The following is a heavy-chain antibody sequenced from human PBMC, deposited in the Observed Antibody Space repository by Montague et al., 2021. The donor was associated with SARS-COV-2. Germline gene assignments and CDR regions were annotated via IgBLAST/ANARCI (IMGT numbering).Heavy chain of an antibody. CDR3: ARVNSSSWYFDY. J-gene: IGHJ4*02. CDR2: TYYRSKWYN. CDR1: GDSVSSNSAA. V-gene: IGHV6-1*01. D-gene: IGHD6-13*01. Sequence: CAISGDSVSSNSAAWNWVRQSPSRGLEWLGRTYYRSKWYNDYAISVKSRITINPDTSKNQFSLQLNSVTPEDTAVYYCARVNSSSWYFDYWGQGILVTVSS.